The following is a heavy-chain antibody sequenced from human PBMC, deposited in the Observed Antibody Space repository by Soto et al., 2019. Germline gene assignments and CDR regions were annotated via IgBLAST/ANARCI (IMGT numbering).Heavy chain of an antibody. CDR3: GRLEGLATISYYFDY. J-gene: IGHJ4*02. D-gene: IGHD3-9*01. Sequence: QLQLQESGPGLVKPSATLFLTCTVSGGSVSSSSYYWGWVRQPPGKGLEWIGSVYYSGSTYYNPSLESRVTISVDKSKNQFSLKLMSLSAADTAVYYCGRLEGLATISYYFDYWGQGALVTVSS. CDR1: GGSVSSSSYY. V-gene: IGHV4-39*01. CDR2: VYYSGST.